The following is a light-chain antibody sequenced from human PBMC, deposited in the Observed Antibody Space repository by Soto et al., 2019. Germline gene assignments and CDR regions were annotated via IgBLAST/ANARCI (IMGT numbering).Light chain of an antibody. Sequence: QAVVTQPPSASGSPGQSVTISCTGTSSDVGGYNYVSWYQQHPGRAPKLIISEVNKRPSGVPDRFSGSKSGNTASLTVSGLQGEDEADYYCSSYAGSIQVVFGGGTKLTVL. V-gene: IGLV2-8*01. CDR1: SSDVGGYNY. CDR3: SSYAGSIQVV. J-gene: IGLJ2*01. CDR2: EVN.